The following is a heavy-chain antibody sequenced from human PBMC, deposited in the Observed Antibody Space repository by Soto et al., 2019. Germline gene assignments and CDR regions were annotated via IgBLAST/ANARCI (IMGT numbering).Heavy chain of an antibody. CDR2: ISSTSSYI. D-gene: IGHD6-19*01. V-gene: IGHV3-21*01. J-gene: IGHJ4*02. CDR3: ARVPLSRSGCDIYFDY. CDR1: GFTFSTHS. Sequence: GGSLRLSCVASGFTFSTHSMNWVRQAPGTGLEWVSSISSTSSYIYYADSVKGRFTISRDNAKNSLYLQMNSLRAEDTAVYYCARVPLSRSGCDIYFDYWGRGTLVTVSS.